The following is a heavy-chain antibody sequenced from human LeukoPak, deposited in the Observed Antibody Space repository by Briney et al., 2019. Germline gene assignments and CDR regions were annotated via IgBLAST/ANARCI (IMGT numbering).Heavy chain of an antibody. CDR3: ARDLNYDSSGYYYL. CDR2: INPNSGGT. Sequence: GASVKVSCKASGYTFTGYYMHWVRQAPGQGLEWMGRINPNSGGTNYAQKFQGRVTMTRDTSISTAYMELGRLRSDDTAVCYCARDLNYDSSGYYYLWGQGTLVTVSS. CDR1: GYTFTGYY. V-gene: IGHV1-2*06. J-gene: IGHJ4*02. D-gene: IGHD3-22*01.